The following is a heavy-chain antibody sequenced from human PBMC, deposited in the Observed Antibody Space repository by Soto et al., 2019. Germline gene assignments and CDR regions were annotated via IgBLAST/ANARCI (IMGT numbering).Heavy chain of an antibody. CDR3: SVRFCSGGSCYADN. V-gene: IGHV3-73*02. CDR2: IRSKANNYAT. Sequence: EVQLVESGGGLVQPGGSLKLSCAASGFTFSGSAIHWVRQASGKGLEWVGRIRSKANNYATAYAASVKGRFTISRDDSRNTAYLQMPGLESEGTVVYYWSVRFCSGGSCYADNWGHGTLVTVSS. J-gene: IGHJ4*01. D-gene: IGHD2-15*01. CDR1: GFTFSGSA.